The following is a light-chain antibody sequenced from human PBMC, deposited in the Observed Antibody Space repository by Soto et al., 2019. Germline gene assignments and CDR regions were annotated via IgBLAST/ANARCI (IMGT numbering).Light chain of an antibody. Sequence: DIVMTQSPDSLAVSLGERATINCKSSQSVLYSSNNKNYLAWYQQKPGQPPKLLIYWASTRESGVPDRFSGSGSGTDFTLTICSLQAEDVAVYYCQQYYSTPRTFGPGTKVDIK. CDR1: QSVLYSSNNKNY. J-gene: IGKJ3*01. V-gene: IGKV4-1*01. CDR2: WAS. CDR3: QQYYSTPRT.